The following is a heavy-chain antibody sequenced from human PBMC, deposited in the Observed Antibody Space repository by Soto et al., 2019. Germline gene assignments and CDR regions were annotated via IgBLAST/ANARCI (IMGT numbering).Heavy chain of an antibody. J-gene: IGHJ6*02. V-gene: IGHV1-18*01. Sequence: GASVKVSCKPSGYTFGSYSINWVRQAPGQGLEWMGWISAYNGDTQYVQKFQDRVTMTTNTSTSTAYMELRRLRSDDTGVYYCARGGIVSTNKGKMDAGGQGTTVTGSS. CDR2: ISAYNGDT. D-gene: IGHD5-12*01. CDR3: ARGGIVSTNKGKMDA. CDR1: GYTFGSYS.